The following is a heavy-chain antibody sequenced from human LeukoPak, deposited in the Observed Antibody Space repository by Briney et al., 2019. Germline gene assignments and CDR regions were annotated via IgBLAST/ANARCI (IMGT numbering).Heavy chain of an antibody. CDR2: LSPSGGTT. V-gene: IGHV3-23*01. CDR3: VRGAYSSCWLNFDY. D-gene: IGHD6-13*01. Sequence: PGGSLRLSCAASGFTFSSYAMTWVRQAPGTGREGVSALSPSGGTTYYADSVKGRFTISRDNSKNTLYLQMNSLRAEDTAVYYCVRGAYSSCWLNFDYWGQGTLVTVSS. J-gene: IGHJ4*02. CDR1: GFTFSSYA.